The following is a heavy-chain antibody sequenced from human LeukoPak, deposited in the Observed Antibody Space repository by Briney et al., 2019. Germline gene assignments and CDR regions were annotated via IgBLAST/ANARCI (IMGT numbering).Heavy chain of an antibody. CDR2: VYYSGTT. V-gene: IGHV4-59*01. J-gene: IGHJ5*02. CDR3: ARVDYGTATNWFDP. Sequence: PSETLSLTCTVSGGSIGTFYWSWIRQPPGKVLEWIGYVYYSGTTNYNPSLKSRLSMSVDTSKNQFSLNLSSVTAADTGVYFCARVDYGTATNWFDPWGQGILVTVSS. CDR1: GGSIGTFY. D-gene: IGHD4/OR15-4a*01.